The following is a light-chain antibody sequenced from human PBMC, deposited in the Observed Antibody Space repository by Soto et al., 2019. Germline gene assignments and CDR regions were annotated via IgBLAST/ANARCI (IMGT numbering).Light chain of an antibody. CDR2: EVS. CDR1: SSVVGGYNY. Sequence: QSALTQPASVSGSPGQSIAISCTGTSSVVGGYNYVSWYQQHPGKAPKLMIHEVSNRPSGISDRFSGSKSGNTASLTISGLQADDEADYYYSSHTSYSTRVFGTGTNVTVL. CDR3: SSHTSYSTRV. J-gene: IGLJ1*01. V-gene: IGLV2-14*01.